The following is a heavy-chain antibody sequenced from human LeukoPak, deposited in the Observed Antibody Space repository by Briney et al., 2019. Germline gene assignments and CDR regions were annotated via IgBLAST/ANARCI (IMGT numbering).Heavy chain of an antibody. D-gene: IGHD5-18*01. V-gene: IGHV3-48*01. J-gene: IGHJ4*02. CDR1: GFTFSDYS. Sequence: GGSLRLSCAASGFTFSDYSMNWVRQAPGKGLEWISYIGIDSGNTIYADSVKGRFTISGDKAKNSLYLQMNSLRIDDTAVYYCAREGYSSGSRTGIDYWGQGTLVTVSS. CDR3: AREGYSSGSRTGIDY. CDR2: IGIDSGNT.